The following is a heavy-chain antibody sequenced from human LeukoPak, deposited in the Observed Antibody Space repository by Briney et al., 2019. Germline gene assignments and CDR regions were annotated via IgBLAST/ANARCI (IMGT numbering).Heavy chain of an antibody. V-gene: IGHV3-21*01. CDR1: GFSFTNFW. CDR3: ARAGVGATIDI. CDR2: ISSSSSYI. D-gene: IGHD1-26*01. Sequence: GGSLRLSCAVSGFSFTNFWMSWVRQAPGRGLEWVSSISSSSSYIYYADSVKGRFTISRDNAKNSLYLQMNSLRAEDTAVYYCARAGVGATIDIWGQGTMVTVSS. J-gene: IGHJ3*02.